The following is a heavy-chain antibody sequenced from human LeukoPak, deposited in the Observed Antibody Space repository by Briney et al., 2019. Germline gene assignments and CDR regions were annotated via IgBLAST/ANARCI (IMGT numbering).Heavy chain of an antibody. CDR3: ARHEDWRSADL. CDR1: SGSISSGSYY. D-gene: IGHD2-8*02. V-gene: IGHV4-39*01. Sequence: SETLSLTCTVSSGSISSGSYYWAWIRQPPGKGLEWIGTIYYSGSTYYNPSLKSRVTISVDTSKNQFSLKLSSVTAADTAVYYCARHEDWRSADLWGQGTMVTASS. J-gene: IGHJ3*01. CDR2: IYYSGST.